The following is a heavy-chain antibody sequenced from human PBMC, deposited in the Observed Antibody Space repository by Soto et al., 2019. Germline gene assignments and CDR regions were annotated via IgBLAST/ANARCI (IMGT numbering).Heavy chain of an antibody. CDR3: ARPLWRDDYNWGYFDL. D-gene: IGHD4-4*01. CDR1: GFTFSSYA. V-gene: IGHV3-30-3*01. J-gene: IGHJ2*01. Sequence: QVQLVESGGGVVQPGRSLRLSCAASGFTFSSYAMHWVRQAPGKGLEWVAVRSYDGSNKYYADSVKGRCTISRDNSKNTLYLQMNSLRAEDTAVYYCARPLWRDDYNWGYFDLWGRGTLVTVSS. CDR2: RSYDGSNK.